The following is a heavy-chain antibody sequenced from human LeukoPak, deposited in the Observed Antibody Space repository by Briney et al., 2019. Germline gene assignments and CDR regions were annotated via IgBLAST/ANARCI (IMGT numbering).Heavy chain of an antibody. V-gene: IGHV1-46*03. CDR1: GYTFTSYY. J-gene: IGHJ4*02. D-gene: IGHD2-21*02. CDR3: TTRDGGYFDY. Sequence: ASVKVSCKXSGYTFTSYYMHWVRQAPGQGLEWMGIINPSGGSTSYAQKFQGRVTMTRDTSTSTVYMELSSLRSEDTAVYYCTTRDGGYFDYWGQGTLVTVSS. CDR2: INPSGGST.